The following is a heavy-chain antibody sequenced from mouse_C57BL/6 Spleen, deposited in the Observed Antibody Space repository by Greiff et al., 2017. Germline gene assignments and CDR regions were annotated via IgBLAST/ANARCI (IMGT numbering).Heavy chain of an antibody. CDR1: GYSITSGYY. V-gene: IGHV3-6*01. Sequence: EVQLVESGPGLVKPSQSLSLTCSVTGYSITSGYYWNWIRQFPGNKLEWMGYISYDGSNNYNPSLKNRISITRDTSKNQFFLKLNSVTTEDTATYYCARAGLRRWYFDVWGTGTTVTVSS. CDR2: ISYDGSN. J-gene: IGHJ1*03. CDR3: ARAGLRRWYFDV. D-gene: IGHD2-4*01.